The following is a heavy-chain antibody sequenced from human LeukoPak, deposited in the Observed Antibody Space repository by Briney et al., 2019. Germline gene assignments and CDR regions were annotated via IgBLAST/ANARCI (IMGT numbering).Heavy chain of an antibody. D-gene: IGHD6-13*01. J-gene: IGHJ6*03. Sequence: ASVKVSCKASGYTFTGYYMHWVRQAPGQGLEWMGWINPNSGGTNYAQKFQGRVTMTRDTSISTAYMELSRLRSDDTAVYYCARDGSSWYFYYHYYMDVWGKGTTVTVSS. CDR1: GYTFTGYY. CDR3: ARDGSSWYFYYHYYMDV. V-gene: IGHV1-2*02. CDR2: INPNSGGT.